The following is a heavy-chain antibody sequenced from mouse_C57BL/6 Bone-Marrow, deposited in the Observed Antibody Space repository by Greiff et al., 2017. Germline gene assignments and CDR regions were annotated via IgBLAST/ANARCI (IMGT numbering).Heavy chain of an antibody. J-gene: IGHJ3*01. CDR2: IDPNSGGT. Sequence: QVQLKESGAELVKPGASVKLSCKASGYTFTSYWMHWVKQRPGRGLEWIGRIDPNSGGTKYNEKFKSKATLTVDKPSSTAYMQLSSLTSEDSAGYYCARHPAVVATRGTWFAYWGQGTLVTVSA. CDR3: ARHPAVVATRGTWFAY. D-gene: IGHD1-1*01. CDR1: GYTFTSYW. V-gene: IGHV1-72*01.